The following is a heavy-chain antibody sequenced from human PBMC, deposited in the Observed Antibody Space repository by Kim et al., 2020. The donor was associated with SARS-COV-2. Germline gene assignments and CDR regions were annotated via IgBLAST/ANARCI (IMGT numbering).Heavy chain of an antibody. Sequence: PPLKSRVTISVDTSQNQFSLKLSSVTAADTAVYYWARRYSSSWYGHWFDPWGQGTLVTVSS. J-gene: IGHJ5*02. V-gene: IGHV4-34*01. D-gene: IGHD6-13*01. CDR3: ARRYSSSWYGHWFDP.